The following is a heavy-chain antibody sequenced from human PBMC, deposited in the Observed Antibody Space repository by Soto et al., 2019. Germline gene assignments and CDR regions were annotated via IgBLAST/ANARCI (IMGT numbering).Heavy chain of an antibody. CDR2: TVPDGSES. CDR1: GFTLIDPG. Sequence: GRPMRHPYRVVGFTLIDPGMNWVSKAPGKGLEWVASTVPDGSESYYVDSVKGRFTISRDNSKPSLYLQMNSLRVDDTAIYYCARDRGLSCFGLWGQGTLVTVPS. V-gene: IGHV3-7*01. CDR3: ARDRGLSCFGL. J-gene: IGHJ5*02.